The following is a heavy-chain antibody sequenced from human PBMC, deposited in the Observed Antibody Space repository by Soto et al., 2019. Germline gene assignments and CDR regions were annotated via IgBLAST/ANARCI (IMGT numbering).Heavy chain of an antibody. V-gene: IGHV4-59*08. J-gene: IGHJ4*01. CDR2: IYYAGTT. CDR1: GSPISSYY. CDR3: ARLVGRYQAFDY. D-gene: IGHD3-16*02. Sequence: SETLSLTCNVSGSPISSYYWGWFRQPPGQGLEWVGYIYYAGTTSYNPSLRSRVAISVDASKSQFSLDLRSVTAADTAVYYCARLVGRYQAFDYWGHGALVTVSS.